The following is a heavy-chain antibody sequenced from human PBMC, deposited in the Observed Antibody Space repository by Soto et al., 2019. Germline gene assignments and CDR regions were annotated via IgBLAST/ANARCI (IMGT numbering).Heavy chain of an antibody. CDR1: GFTFSSYG. Sequence: LRLSCAASGFTFSSYGMHWVRQAPGKGLEWVAVISYDGSNKYYADSVKGRLTISRDNSKNTLYLQMNSLRAEDTAVYYCAKDHNYGDYYYYFYGMDVWGQGTTVTVSS. CDR3: AKDHNYGDYYYYFYGMDV. CDR2: ISYDGSNK. D-gene: IGHD4-17*01. J-gene: IGHJ6*02. V-gene: IGHV3-30*18.